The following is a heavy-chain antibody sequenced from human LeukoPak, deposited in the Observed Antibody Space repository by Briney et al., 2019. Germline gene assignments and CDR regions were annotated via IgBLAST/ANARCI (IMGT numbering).Heavy chain of an antibody. J-gene: IGHJ4*02. V-gene: IGHV3-23*01. CDR1: GVSGVTFSNYA. Sequence: PGASLRLSCAASGVSGVTFSNYALNWVRQAPGKGLEWVSDISGSGHTTNYADSVKGRFSISRDNSKTTLYLQMSSLRVEDTAVYYCVGGIFDYWGQETLVTVSS. CDR3: VGGIFDY. D-gene: IGHD3-16*01. CDR2: ISGSGHTT.